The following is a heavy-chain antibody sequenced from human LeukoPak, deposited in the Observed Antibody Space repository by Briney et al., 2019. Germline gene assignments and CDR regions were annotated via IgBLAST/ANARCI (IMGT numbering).Heavy chain of an antibody. Sequence: GASVKVSCKASGYTFTGYYMHWVRQAPGQGLEWMGWINPNSGGTNYAQKFQGRVTMTRDTSISTAYMELSRLRSDDTAVYYCASNYYGSGSPTDDAFDIWGQGTMVTVSS. CDR3: ASNYYGSGSPTDDAFDI. J-gene: IGHJ3*02. D-gene: IGHD3-10*01. CDR2: INPNSGGT. V-gene: IGHV1-2*02. CDR1: GYTFTGYY.